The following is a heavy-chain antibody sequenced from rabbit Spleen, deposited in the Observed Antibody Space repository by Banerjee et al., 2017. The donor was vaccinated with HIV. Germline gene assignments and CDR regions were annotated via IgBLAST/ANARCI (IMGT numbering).Heavy chain of an antibody. CDR1: GFDFTSTYY. V-gene: IGHV1S40*01. Sequence: QSLEESGGDLVKPGASLTLTCKASGFDFTSTYYMCWVRQAPGKGLEWIACIDTNSGETAYASWAKGRFTISKTSSTTVTLQVTSLTAADTATYFCARDTSSSFSSYGMDLWGPGTLVTVS. D-gene: IGHD1-1*01. J-gene: IGHJ6*01. CDR3: ARDTSSSFSSYGMDL. CDR2: IDTNSGET.